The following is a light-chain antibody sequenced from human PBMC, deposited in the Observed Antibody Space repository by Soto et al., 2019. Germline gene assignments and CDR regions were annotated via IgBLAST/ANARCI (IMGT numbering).Light chain of an antibody. CDR2: SAT. J-gene: IGKJ1*01. V-gene: IGKV1-39*01. Sequence: DIQLTQSPSFLSPSIGESVTITCRASQVISTSLAWYQVKPGKAPKLLIYSATVLQSGVPSRFSGSGSGTDFTLTISRLQPEDSATYYCQQTYTIPWTFGQGTKVDIK. CDR1: QVISTS. CDR3: QQTYTIPWT.